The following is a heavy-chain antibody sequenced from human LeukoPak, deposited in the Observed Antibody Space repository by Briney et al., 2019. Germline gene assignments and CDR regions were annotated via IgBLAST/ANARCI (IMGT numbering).Heavy chain of an antibody. J-gene: IGHJ4*02. D-gene: IGHD2-8*01. Sequence: PSETLSLTCTVSGGSIINYYWSWIRQPPGKGLEFIGYIYYAGSTSCNPSLKSRVTISVDTSKNQFSLKLSSVTAADTAIYYCARAPLYHYDYWGEGTLVTVSS. CDR3: ARAPLYHYDY. CDR1: GGSIINYY. CDR2: IYYAGST. V-gene: IGHV4-59*12.